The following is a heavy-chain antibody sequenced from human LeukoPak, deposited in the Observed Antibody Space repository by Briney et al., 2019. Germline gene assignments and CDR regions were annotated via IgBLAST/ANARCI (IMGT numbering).Heavy chain of an antibody. J-gene: IGHJ4*02. D-gene: IGHD6-6*01. Sequence: PSETLSLTCAVYGGSFSGYYWSWIRQPPGEGLEWIGEINHSGSTNYNPSLKSRVTISVDTSKNQFSLKLSSVTAADTAVYYCARGVTARRRGLDSWGQGTLVTVSS. CDR2: INHSGST. CDR1: GGSFSGYY. V-gene: IGHV4-34*01. CDR3: ARGVTARRRGLDS.